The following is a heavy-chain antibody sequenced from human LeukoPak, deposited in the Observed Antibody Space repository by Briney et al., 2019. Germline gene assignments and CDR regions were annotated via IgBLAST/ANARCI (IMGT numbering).Heavy chain of an antibody. V-gene: IGHV4-31*03. CDR2: IYYSGST. CDR3: ARDRQEWEPAGDYYYGMDV. J-gene: IGHJ6*02. CDR1: GGSISSGGYY. D-gene: IGHD1-26*01. Sequence: PSETLSLTCTVSGGSISSGGYYWSWIRQHPGKGLEWIGYIYYSGSTYYNPSLKSRVTISVDTSKNQFSLKLSSVTAADTAVYYCARDRQEWEPAGDYYYGMDVWGQGTTVTVSS.